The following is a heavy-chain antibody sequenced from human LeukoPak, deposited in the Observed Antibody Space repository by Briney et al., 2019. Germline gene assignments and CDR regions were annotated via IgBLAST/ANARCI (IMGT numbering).Heavy chain of an antibody. CDR1: GFTFSSYA. CDR3: FDY. V-gene: IGHV3-7*01. CDR2: IKQDGSEK. Sequence: GGSLRLSCAASGFTFSSYAMSWVRQAPGKGLEWVANIKQDGSEKYYVDSVKGRFTISRDNAKNSLYLQMNSLRAEDTAVYYCFDYWGQGTLVTVSS. J-gene: IGHJ4*02.